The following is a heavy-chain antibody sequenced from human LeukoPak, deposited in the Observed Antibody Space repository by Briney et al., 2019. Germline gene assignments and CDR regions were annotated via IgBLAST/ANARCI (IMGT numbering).Heavy chain of an antibody. CDR3: AGTGYCTNGVCLSFDY. V-gene: IGHV1-2*02. J-gene: IGHJ4*02. Sequence: ASVKVSCKVSGYTFTGYYMHWVRQAPGQGLEWMGWINPNSGGTNYAQKFQGRVTMTRDTSISTAYMELSRLRSDDTAVYYWAGTGYCTNGVCLSFDYWGQGTLVTVSS. CDR1: GYTFTGYY. CDR2: INPNSGGT. D-gene: IGHD2-8*01.